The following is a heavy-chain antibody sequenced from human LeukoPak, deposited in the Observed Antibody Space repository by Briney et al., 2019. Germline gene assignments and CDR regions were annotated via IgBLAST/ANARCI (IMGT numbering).Heavy chain of an antibody. V-gene: IGHV4-39*07. J-gene: IGHJ3*02. CDR3: ARAHGSGSYYIVDAFDI. CDR1: GGSISSSSYY. D-gene: IGHD3-10*01. Sequence: SETLSLTCTVSGGSISSSSYYWGWIRQPPGKGLEWIGSIYYSGSTNYNPSLKSRVTISVDTSKNQFSLKLSSVTAADTAVYYCARAHGSGSYYIVDAFDIWGQGTMVTVSS. CDR2: IYYSGST.